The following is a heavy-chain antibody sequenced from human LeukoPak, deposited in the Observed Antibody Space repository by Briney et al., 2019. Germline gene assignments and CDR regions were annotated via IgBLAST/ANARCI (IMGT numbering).Heavy chain of an antibody. J-gene: IGHJ4*02. V-gene: IGHV4-30-4*01. Sequence: SQTLSLTCTVSGGSISSGDYYWSWIRQPPGKGLEWIGYIYYSGSTYYNPSLKSRVTISVDTSKNQFSLKLSSVTAADTAVYYCARGGQPLGNPFDYWGQGTLVTVSS. CDR2: IYYSGST. CDR1: GGSISSGDYY. CDR3: ARGGQPLGNPFDY. D-gene: IGHD6-13*01.